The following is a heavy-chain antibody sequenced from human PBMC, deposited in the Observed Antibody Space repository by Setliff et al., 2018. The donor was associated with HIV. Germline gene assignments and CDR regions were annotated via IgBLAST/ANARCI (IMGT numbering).Heavy chain of an antibody. V-gene: IGHV1-8*01. J-gene: IGHJ6*03. Sequence: ASVKVSCKASGYTFSSYDINWVRQATGQGLEWMGWMNPNSGNTGYAQKFQGRVTMTRNTSISTDYMELSSLGSEDTAVYYCARRGTGDYYYYYYMDVWGKGTTVTVSS. CDR2: MNPNSGNT. CDR1: GYTFSSYD. CDR3: ARRGTGDYYYYYYMDV. D-gene: IGHD7-27*01.